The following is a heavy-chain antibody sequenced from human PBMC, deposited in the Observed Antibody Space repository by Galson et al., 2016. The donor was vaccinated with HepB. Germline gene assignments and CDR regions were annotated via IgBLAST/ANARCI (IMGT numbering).Heavy chain of an antibody. CDR3: AKDSRIWGRGSSYFDY. CDR1: GFTFSSYA. J-gene: IGHJ4*02. D-gene: IGHD2-15*01. V-gene: IGHV3-23*01. Sequence: SLRLSCAASGFTFSSYATSWVRQAPRKGLEWVSSISGCGSSTFYADSVKGRFTISRDNSKNTLFLQMNSLRDEDTAVYYCAKDSRIWGRGSSYFDYWGQGTLVTVSS. CDR2: ISGCGSST.